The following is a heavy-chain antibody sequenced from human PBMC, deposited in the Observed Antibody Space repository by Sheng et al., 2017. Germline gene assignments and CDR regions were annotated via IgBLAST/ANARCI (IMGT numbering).Heavy chain of an antibody. D-gene: IGHD2-21*02. CDR2: IWYDGSNK. CDR1: GFTFSSYG. Sequence: QVQLVESGGGVVQPGRSLRLSCAASGFTFSSYGMHWVRQAPGKGLEWVAVIWYDGSNKYYADSVKGRFTISRDNSKNTLYLQMNSLRAEDTAVYYCARAARLLRDAFDIWGQGTMVTVSS. V-gene: IGHV3-33*01. CDR3: ARAARLLRDAFDI. J-gene: IGHJ3*02.